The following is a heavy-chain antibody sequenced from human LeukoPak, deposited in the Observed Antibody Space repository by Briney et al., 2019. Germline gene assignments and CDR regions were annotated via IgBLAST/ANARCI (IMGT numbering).Heavy chain of an antibody. D-gene: IGHD3-3*01. CDR2: ISASGSYT. CDR1: EFTFSSYN. Sequence: GGSLRLSCEVSEFTFSSYNMNWVRQAPGKGLEWVSSISASGSYTYYADSVKGRFSISRDNAKNSLYLQMNSLRAEDTAVYYSAREMFWSGYFSNLHFDYWGQGTLDTVSS. CDR3: AREMFWSGYFSNLHFDY. V-gene: IGHV3-21*01. J-gene: IGHJ4*02.